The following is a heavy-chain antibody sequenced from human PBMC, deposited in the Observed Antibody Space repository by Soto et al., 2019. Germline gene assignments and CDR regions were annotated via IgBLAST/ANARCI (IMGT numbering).Heavy chain of an antibody. CDR2: ISPLFSTT. D-gene: IGHD6-13*01. Sequence: QVQLVQSVAEVKEPRSSVKVSCKATGDLFNNYAFNWVRQAPGQELEWMGRISPLFSTTNYAQKFQGRVTIGADELTTIVYLEVSTLESEDTAMYYCAASSSVAAAGYFKFWGQGTLVTVS. CDR3: AASSSVAAAGYFKF. CDR1: GDLFNNYA. J-gene: IGHJ4*02. V-gene: IGHV1-69*01.